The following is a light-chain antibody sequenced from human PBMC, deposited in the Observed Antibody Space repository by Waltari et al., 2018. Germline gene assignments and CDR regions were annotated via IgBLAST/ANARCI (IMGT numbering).Light chain of an antibody. CDR2: AAS. V-gene: IGKV1-9*01. J-gene: IGKJ5*01. CDR1: QGISTF. Sequence: EIQLTQSPSFLSASVGDRVPITFGASQGISTFLAWYQQKPGHAPKVLIYAASTLQSGVPSGFSGSGSGTEFTLTISSLQPEDFATYYCQQLNSYPLTFGQGTRLEIK. CDR3: QQLNSYPLT.